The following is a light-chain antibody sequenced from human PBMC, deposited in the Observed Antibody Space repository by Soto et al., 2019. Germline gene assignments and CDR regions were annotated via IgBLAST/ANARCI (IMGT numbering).Light chain of an antibody. J-gene: IGLJ1*01. CDR1: SSDVGGYNY. CDR3: SSYSSGSTLYV. Sequence: QSALTQPASASGSPGQSITISCTGTSSDVGGYNYVSWYHHHPGKAPKLMIYDVSVRPSGVSNRFSGSKSGNTASLTISGLQAEDEAAYYCSSYSSGSTLYVFGTGTKVTVL. V-gene: IGLV2-14*03. CDR2: DVS.